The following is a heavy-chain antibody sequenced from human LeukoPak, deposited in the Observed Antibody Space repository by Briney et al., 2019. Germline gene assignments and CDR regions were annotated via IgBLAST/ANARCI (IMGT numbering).Heavy chain of an antibody. V-gene: IGHV3-30*18. Sequence: GGSLRLSCAASGFTFSSYGMHWVRQAPDKGLEWVAVISYDGSNKYYADSVKGRFTISRDNSKNTLYLQMNSLRADDTAVYYCAKEGYYDSSGWGNSMDVWGQGTTVTVSS. CDR3: AKEGYYDSSGWGNSMDV. D-gene: IGHD3-22*01. J-gene: IGHJ6*02. CDR2: ISYDGSNK. CDR1: GFTFSSYG.